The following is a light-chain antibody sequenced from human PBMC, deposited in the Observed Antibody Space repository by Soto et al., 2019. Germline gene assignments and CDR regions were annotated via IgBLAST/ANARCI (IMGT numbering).Light chain of an antibody. CDR2: GAS. CDR1: QSVDNN. CDR3: QQYGSSPIT. Sequence: VLTQSPATLSVSAWERACLSFMASQSVDNNLAWYQQKPGQAPRLLIYGASSRATGLPDRFSGSGSATDFTLTISRLEPEDFAVYYCQQYGSSPITFGQGTRLEIK. J-gene: IGKJ5*01. V-gene: IGKV3-20*01.